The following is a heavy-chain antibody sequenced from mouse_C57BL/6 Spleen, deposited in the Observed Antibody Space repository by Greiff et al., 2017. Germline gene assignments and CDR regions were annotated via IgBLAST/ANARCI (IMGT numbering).Heavy chain of an antibody. CDR1: GFSLTSYG. D-gene: IGHD2-1*01. J-gene: IGHJ4*01. V-gene: IGHV2-2*01. CDR3: ASYGNYVRYAMDY. Sequence: QVQLKQSGPGLVQPSQSLSITCTVSGFSLTSYGVHWVRQSPGKGLEWLGVIWSGGSTDYNAAFISRLSISKDNSKSQVFFKMNSLQADDTAIYYCASYGNYVRYAMDYWGQGTSVTVSS. CDR2: IWSGGST.